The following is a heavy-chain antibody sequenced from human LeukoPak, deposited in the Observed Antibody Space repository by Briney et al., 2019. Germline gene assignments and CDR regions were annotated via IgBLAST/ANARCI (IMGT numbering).Heavy chain of an antibody. Sequence: SETLSLTCAVYGGSFSGYYWSWIRQPPGKGLEWIGEINHSGSTNYNPSLKSRVTISVDTPKNQFSLKLSSVTAADTAVYYCARGRVVPAYGMDVWGQGTTVTVSS. J-gene: IGHJ6*02. CDR3: ARGRVVPAYGMDV. D-gene: IGHD2-2*01. CDR1: GGSFSGYY. CDR2: INHSGST. V-gene: IGHV4-34*01.